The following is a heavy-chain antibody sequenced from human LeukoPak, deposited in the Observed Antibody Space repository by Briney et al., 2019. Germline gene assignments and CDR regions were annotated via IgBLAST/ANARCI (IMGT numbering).Heavy chain of an antibody. D-gene: IGHD2-2*01. V-gene: IGHV1-3*01. J-gene: IGHJ4*02. Sequence: ASVKVSCKASGYIFTSYAMHWVRQAPGQRLEWMGWINAGNGNTKYSQKFQGRVTITRDTSASTVYMELRSLRSEDTAMYYCARGSTSDWPLDHWGQETLVTISS. CDR3: ARGSTSDWPLDH. CDR2: INAGNGNT. CDR1: GYIFTSYA.